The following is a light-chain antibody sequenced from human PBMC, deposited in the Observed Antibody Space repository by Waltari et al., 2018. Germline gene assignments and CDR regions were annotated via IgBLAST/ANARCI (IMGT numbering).Light chain of an antibody. V-gene: IGKV2-29*02. Sequence: IVMTQSPLSLSVTPGPPASISCQSSQSLLHSNGKASLFWYLQKPGQSPQLLISEVSSRFSGVPDRFSGSESGTDFTLKISRVEAEDVGVYYCMQGIHVPFTFGPGTKVDIK. J-gene: IGKJ3*01. CDR1: QSLLHSNGKAS. CDR3: MQGIHVPFT. CDR2: EVS.